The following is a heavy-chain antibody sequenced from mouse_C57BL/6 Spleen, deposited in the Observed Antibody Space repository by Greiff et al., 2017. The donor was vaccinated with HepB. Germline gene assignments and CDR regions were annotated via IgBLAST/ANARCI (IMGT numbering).Heavy chain of an antibody. D-gene: IGHD1-1*01. CDR1: GYTFTSYW. J-gene: IGHJ4*01. V-gene: IGHV1-64*01. CDR3: ARGDTTDYAMDY. CDR2: IHPNSGST. Sequence: QVQLQQPGAELVKPGASVKLSCKASGYTFTSYWMHWVKQRPGQGLEWIGMIHPNSGSTNYNEKFKSKATLTVDKSSSTAYMQLSSLTSEDAAVYYCARGDTTDYAMDYWGQGTSVTVSS.